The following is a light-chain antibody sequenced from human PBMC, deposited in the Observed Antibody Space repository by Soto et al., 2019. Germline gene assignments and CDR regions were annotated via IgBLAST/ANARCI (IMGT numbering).Light chain of an antibody. CDR3: QQYGSSPVT. CDR2: DAS. V-gene: IGKV3-20*01. CDR1: QSVSSY. J-gene: IGKJ1*01. Sequence: EIVLTQSPATLSLSPGERATLSCRASQSVSSYLAWYQQKPGQAPRLLIYDASNRATGIPARFSGSGSGTDFTLTIRRLEPEDFAVYYCQQYGSSPVTFGQGTKVDNK.